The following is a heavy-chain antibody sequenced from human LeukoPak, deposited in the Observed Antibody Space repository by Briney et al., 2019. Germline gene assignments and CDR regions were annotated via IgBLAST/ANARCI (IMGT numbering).Heavy chain of an antibody. CDR1: GGSISSYY. D-gene: IGHD3-10*01. J-gene: IGHJ4*02. CDR2: IYYSGST. Sequence: SETLPLTCTVSGGSISSYYWSWIRQPPGKGLEWIGYIYYSGSTNYNPSLKSRITISVDTSKNQFSLKLSSVTAADTAVYYCARESYGSGTYYSNYDYWGQGTLVTVSS. V-gene: IGHV4-59*01. CDR3: ARESYGSGTYYSNYDY.